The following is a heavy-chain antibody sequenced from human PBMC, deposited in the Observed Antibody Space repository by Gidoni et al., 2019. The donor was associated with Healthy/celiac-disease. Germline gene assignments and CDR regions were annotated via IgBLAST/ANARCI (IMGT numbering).Heavy chain of an antibody. CDR2: IYYSGST. CDR3: ARCVGSSWGENNWFDP. Sequence: QVQLQESGPGLVKPSQTLSLTCTVSGGSISSGGYYWSWIRQHPGKGLEWIGYIYYSGSTYYNPSLKSRVTISVDTSKNQFSLKLSSVTAADTAVYYCARCVGSSWGENNWFDPWGQGTLVTVSS. CDR1: GGSISSGGYY. V-gene: IGHV4-31*03. J-gene: IGHJ5*02. D-gene: IGHD6-6*01.